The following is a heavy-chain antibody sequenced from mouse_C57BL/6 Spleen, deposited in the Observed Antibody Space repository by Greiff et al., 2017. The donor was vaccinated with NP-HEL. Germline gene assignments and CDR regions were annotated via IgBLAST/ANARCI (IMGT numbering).Heavy chain of an antibody. V-gene: IGHV1-72*01. CDR2: IDPNSGGT. J-gene: IGHJ4*01. Sequence: VQLQQPGAELVKPGASVKLSCKASGYTFTSYWMHWVKQRPGRGLEWIGRIDPNSGGTKYNEKFKSKATLTVDKPSSTAYMQLSSLTSEDSAVYYCARGILGGSQSFYYAMDYWGQGTSVTVSS. CDR1: GYTFTSYW. CDR3: ARGILGGSQSFYYAMDY. D-gene: IGHD1-1*01.